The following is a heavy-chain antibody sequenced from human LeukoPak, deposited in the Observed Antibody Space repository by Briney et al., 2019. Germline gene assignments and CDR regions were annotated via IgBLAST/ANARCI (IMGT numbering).Heavy chain of an antibody. J-gene: IGHJ4*02. D-gene: IGHD3-22*01. CDR3: ARVTSDSSGFAYYFDF. CDR2: IDTAGDT. V-gene: IGHV3-13*01. Sequence: GGSLRLSCAASGLTFSSYDMHWVRQATAKGLEWVSAIDTAGDTYYPGSAKGRFTISRENARNSLYLQMSSLRAGDTAVYYYARVTSDSSGFAYYFDFCGQGTLVTVSS. CDR1: GLTFSSYD.